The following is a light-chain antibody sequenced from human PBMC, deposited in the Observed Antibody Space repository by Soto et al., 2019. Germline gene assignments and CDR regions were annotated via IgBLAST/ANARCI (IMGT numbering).Light chain of an antibody. CDR1: QSVTRSS. CDR3: HQYGSSPLT. Sequence: EIVLTQAPGTLSLSPGERATLSCRASQSVTRSSLAWYQQKPGQAPRLLIYDASSRTTGIPDRFSGSGSGTHCTLDISRLDPEVFAMDYCHQYGSSPLTIGKVTKVEIK. CDR2: DAS. J-gene: IGKJ1*01. V-gene: IGKV3-20*01.